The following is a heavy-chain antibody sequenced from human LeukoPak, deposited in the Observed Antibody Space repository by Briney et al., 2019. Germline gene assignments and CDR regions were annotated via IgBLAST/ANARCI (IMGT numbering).Heavy chain of an antibody. CDR2: IYYSGST. Sequence: SETLSLTCTVSGGSISSYYWSWIRQPPGKGLEWIGYIYYSGSTNYNPSLKSRVTISVDTSKDQFSLKLSSVTAADTAVYYCARDAEGGSGSYGYYYYMDVWGKGTTVTVSS. CDR1: GGSISSYY. V-gene: IGHV4-59*01. D-gene: IGHD3-10*01. J-gene: IGHJ6*03. CDR3: ARDAEGGSGSYGYYYYMDV.